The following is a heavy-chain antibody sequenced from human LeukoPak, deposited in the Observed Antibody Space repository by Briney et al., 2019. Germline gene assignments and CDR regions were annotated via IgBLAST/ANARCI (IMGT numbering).Heavy chain of an antibody. CDR3: ARDRLEMATISVSWFDP. CDR1: GGTFISYA. Sequence: SVTVSCEASGGTFISYAISWVRQAPGQGLEWMGRIIPIFGTANYAQKFQGRVTITTDESTSTAYMELSSLRSEDTAVYYCARDRLEMATISVSWFDPWGQGTLVTVSS. V-gene: IGHV1-69*05. CDR2: IIPIFGTA. D-gene: IGHD5-24*01. J-gene: IGHJ5*02.